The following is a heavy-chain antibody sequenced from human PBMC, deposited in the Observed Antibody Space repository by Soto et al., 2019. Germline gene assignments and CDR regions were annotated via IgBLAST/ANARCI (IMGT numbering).Heavy chain of an antibody. CDR2: IIPIFGTA. J-gene: IGHJ6*02. CDR3: ARSLRLEATWDYYYYYGMDV. Sequence: QVQLVQSGAEVKKPGSSVKVSCKASGGTFSSYAISWVRQAPGQGLEWMGGIIPIFGTANYAQKFQGRVTITADESTSTAYMELSSLRSEDTAVYYCARSLRLEATWDYYYYYGMDVWGQGTTVTVSS. D-gene: IGHD5-12*01. V-gene: IGHV1-69*01. CDR1: GGTFSSYA.